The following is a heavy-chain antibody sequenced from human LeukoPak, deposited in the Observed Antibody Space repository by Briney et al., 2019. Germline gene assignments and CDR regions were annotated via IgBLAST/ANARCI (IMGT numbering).Heavy chain of an antibody. D-gene: IGHD2-15*01. CDR1: GFTISTYG. CDR2: ISTSSSAI. Sequence: TGGSLRLSCAASGFTISTYGLNWVRQAPGKGLEWLSYISTSSSAIYYADSVKGRFTISGDNAKNSLYLQMNSLRAEDTAVYYCARDGGGGYSRYFDYWGQGTLVTVSS. CDR3: ARDGGGGYSRYFDY. J-gene: IGHJ4*02. V-gene: IGHV3-48*04.